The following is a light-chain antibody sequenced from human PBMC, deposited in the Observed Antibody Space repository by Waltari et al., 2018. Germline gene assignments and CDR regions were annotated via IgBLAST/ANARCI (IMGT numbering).Light chain of an antibody. V-gene: IGKV1-39*01. CDR2: AAP. Sequence: DIQMTQSPSSLSASVGDRVTITCRASQIIDNYLNWYQQKPGKAPNLLIHAAPILQSGVPSRFSGSGFGVDFTLTISSPQPEDFATYFCQQSYNAGYTFGQGTRLEIK. CDR1: QIIDNY. CDR3: QQSYNAGYT. J-gene: IGKJ2*01.